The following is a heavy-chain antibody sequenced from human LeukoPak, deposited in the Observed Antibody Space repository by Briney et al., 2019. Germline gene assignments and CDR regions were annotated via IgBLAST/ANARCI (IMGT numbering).Heavy chain of an antibody. V-gene: IGHV3-21*06. CDR3: ATETNGRHYDY. Sequence: GGSLRLSCTTSGLTFSTSGFNWVRQAPGKGLEWVASIGPTGFDRYHADSIKGRFTISRHNANNFLYLQMDSLRAEDTAVYYCATETNGRHYDYWGQGTLLTVSS. J-gene: IGHJ4*02. D-gene: IGHD1-14*01. CDR2: IGPTGFDR. CDR1: GLTFSTSG.